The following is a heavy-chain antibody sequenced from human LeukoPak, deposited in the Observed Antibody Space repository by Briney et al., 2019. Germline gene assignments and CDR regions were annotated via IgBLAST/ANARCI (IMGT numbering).Heavy chain of an antibody. Sequence: GGSLRLSCAASGFTFSNFAMSWVRQAPGKGLEWVSLISGDGVSTFYADSVKGRFSISRDNSKNSLYLEMNSLRTEDAAMYYCAKESGKFDYWGQGTLVAVSS. J-gene: IGHJ4*02. CDR1: GFTFSNFA. V-gene: IGHV3-43*02. CDR2: ISGDGVST. CDR3: AKESGKFDY.